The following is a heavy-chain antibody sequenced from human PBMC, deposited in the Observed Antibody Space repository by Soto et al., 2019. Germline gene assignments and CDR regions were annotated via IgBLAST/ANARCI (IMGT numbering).Heavy chain of an antibody. J-gene: IGHJ5*02. Sequence: GASVKVSCKASGYTFTSYAMHWVRQAPGQRLEWMGWINAGNGNTKYSQKFQGRVTITRDTSASTAYMELSSLRSEDTAVYYCVRDKAPYSSSWSVVDPWGQGTLVTVSS. CDR1: GYTFTSYA. CDR2: INAGNGNT. CDR3: VRDKAPYSSSWSVVDP. V-gene: IGHV1-3*01. D-gene: IGHD6-13*01.